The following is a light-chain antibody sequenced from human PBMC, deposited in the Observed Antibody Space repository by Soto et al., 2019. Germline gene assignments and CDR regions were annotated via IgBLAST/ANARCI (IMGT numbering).Light chain of an antibody. CDR3: MQALQTPYT. J-gene: IGKJ2*01. CDR2: LGS. V-gene: IGKV2-28*01. CDR1: QSLLHSNGYNS. Sequence: DIVMTQSPLSLPVTPGEPASISCRSSQSLLHSNGYNSLDWYLQKTGQSPQLLVYLGSNRASGAPARVSGSGSGTDFTLRISRVEAEDVGVYYCMQALQTPYTFGQGTKLEIK.